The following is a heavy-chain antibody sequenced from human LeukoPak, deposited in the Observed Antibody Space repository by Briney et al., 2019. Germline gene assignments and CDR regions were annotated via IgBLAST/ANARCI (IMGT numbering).Heavy chain of an antibody. CDR2: IYTSGST. J-gene: IGHJ3*02. CDR3: ARGYCSGGSCHDGFGAFDI. D-gene: IGHD2-15*01. V-gene: IGHV4-4*07. CDR1: GGSISSYY. Sequence: SETLSLTCTVSGGSISSYYWSWIRQPAGKGLEWIGRIYTSGSTNYNPSLKSRVTMSVDTSKNQFSLKLSSVTAADTAVYYCARGYCSGGSCHDGFGAFDIWGQGTMVTVSS.